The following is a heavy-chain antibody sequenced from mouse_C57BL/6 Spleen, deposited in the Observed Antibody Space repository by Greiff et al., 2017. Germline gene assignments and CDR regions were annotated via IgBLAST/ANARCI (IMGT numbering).Heavy chain of an antibody. J-gene: IGHJ1*03. CDR2: IDPSDSYT. V-gene: IGHV1-69*01. CDR1: GYTFTSYW. CDR3: ARGYDYDWYFDV. Sequence: VQLQQPGAELVMPGASVKLSCKASGYTFTSYWMHWVKQRPGQGLEWIGEIDPSDSYTNYNQKFKGKSTLTVDKSSSTAYMQRSSLTSEDSAVYYCARGYDYDWYFDVWGTGTTVTVSS. D-gene: IGHD2-4*01.